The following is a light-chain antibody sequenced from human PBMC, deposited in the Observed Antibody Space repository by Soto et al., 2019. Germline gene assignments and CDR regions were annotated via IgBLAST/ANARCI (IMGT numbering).Light chain of an antibody. CDR1: QSVSSN. CDR3: QHYHNWPPYT. Sequence: EIVMTQSQATLSVSPGERATLSCRASQSVSSNLACYQQKPGQAPRLLIYGASTRATGIPARFSGSASGTEFTPTICSLQTEDFAVYYCQHYHNWPPYTFEHGNKLEIK. V-gene: IGKV3-15*01. CDR2: GAS. J-gene: IGKJ2*01.